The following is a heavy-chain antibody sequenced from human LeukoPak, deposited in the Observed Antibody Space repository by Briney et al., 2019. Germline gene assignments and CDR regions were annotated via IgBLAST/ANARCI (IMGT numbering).Heavy chain of an antibody. V-gene: IGHV1-18*01. CDR1: GYTFTSYG. D-gene: IGHD6-13*01. CDR3: ASDHLSIEATGTRY. CDR2: ISTYNGDT. J-gene: IGHJ4*02. Sequence: ASVKVSCKASGYTFTSYGISWVRQAPGQGLEWMGWISTYNGDTNYAQKLQGRVTMTTDTSTNTAYMELRSLRSDDTAVYYSASDHLSIEATGTRYWGQGTLVTVSS.